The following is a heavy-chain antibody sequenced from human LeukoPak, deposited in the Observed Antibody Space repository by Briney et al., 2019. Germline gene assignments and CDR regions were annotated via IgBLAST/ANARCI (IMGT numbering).Heavy chain of an antibody. CDR2: INHRGST. J-gene: IGHJ6*03. Sequence: SETLSLTCAVYGGSFSGYYWSWLRQPPGKGLEGIGEINHRGSTNYNPSPKSRVTISVDTSKNQFSLKLSSVTAADTAVYYCARVTVTSYYYYMDVWGKGTTVTVSS. V-gene: IGHV4-34*01. CDR3: ARVTVTSYYYYMDV. D-gene: IGHD4-11*01. CDR1: GGSFSGYY.